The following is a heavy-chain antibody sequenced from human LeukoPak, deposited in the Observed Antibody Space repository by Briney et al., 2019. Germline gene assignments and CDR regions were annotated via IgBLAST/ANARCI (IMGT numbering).Heavy chain of an antibody. CDR3: ARELEYSSSSHYYYSYMDV. Sequence: GASVKVSCKASGYTFTSYAISWVRQAPGQGLEWMGGIIPIFGTANYAQKFQGRVTITADESTSTAYMELSSLRSEDTAVYYCARELEYSSSSHYYYSYMDVWGKGTTVTVSS. CDR1: GYTFTSYA. V-gene: IGHV1-69*13. J-gene: IGHJ6*03. D-gene: IGHD6-6*01. CDR2: IIPIFGTA.